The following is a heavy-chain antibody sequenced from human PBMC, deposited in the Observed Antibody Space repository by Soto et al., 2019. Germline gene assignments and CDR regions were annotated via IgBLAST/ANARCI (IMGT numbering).Heavy chain of an antibody. D-gene: IGHD2-21*01. CDR3: ARLIRSDAFDI. V-gene: IGHV4-34*01. Sequence: SETLSLTCAVYGGSFSGYYWSWIRQPPGKGLEWIGEINHSGSTNYNPSLKSRATISVDTSKNQFSLKLSSVTAADTAVYYCARLIRSDAFDIWGQGTMVTVSS. J-gene: IGHJ3*02. CDR2: INHSGST. CDR1: GGSFSGYY.